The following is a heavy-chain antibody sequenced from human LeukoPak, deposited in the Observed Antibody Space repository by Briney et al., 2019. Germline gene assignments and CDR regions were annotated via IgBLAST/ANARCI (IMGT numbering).Heavy chain of an antibody. J-gene: IGHJ4*02. CDR3: ARGLVGAVAGIDS. D-gene: IGHD6-19*01. Sequence: ASVKVSCKASGYTFTSYDINWVRQATGQGLEWMGGMNPNGGNTGYVQKFQGRVTMTRNTSISTAYMELSSLRSEDTAVYYCARGLVGAVAGIDSWGQGTLLTVSS. CDR2: MNPNGGNT. CDR1: GYTFTSYD. V-gene: IGHV1-8*01.